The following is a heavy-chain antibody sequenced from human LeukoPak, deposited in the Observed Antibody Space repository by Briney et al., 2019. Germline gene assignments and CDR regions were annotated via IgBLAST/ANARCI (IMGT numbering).Heavy chain of an antibody. D-gene: IGHD5-12*01. Sequence: PGGSLRLSCAASGFTLSSYAMSWVRQAPGKGLEWVSAISGSGGSTYYADSVKGRFTISRDNSKNTLYLQMNSLRAEDTAVYYCAKSIVATIFYFDYWGQGTLVTVSS. CDR3: AKSIVATIFYFDY. V-gene: IGHV3-23*01. CDR1: GFTLSSYA. CDR2: ISGSGGST. J-gene: IGHJ4*02.